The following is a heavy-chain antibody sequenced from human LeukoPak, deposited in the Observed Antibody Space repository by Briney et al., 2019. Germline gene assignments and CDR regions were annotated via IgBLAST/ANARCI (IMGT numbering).Heavy chain of an antibody. Sequence: SKTLSLTCAVYGGSFSGYYWSWIRQPPGKGLEWIGEINHSGSTNYNPSLKSRVTISVDTSKNQFSLKLSSVTAADTAVYYCASRIGAFDIWGQGTMVTVSS. D-gene: IGHD2-15*01. CDR2: INHSGST. V-gene: IGHV4-34*01. CDR1: GGSFSGYY. CDR3: ASRIGAFDI. J-gene: IGHJ3*02.